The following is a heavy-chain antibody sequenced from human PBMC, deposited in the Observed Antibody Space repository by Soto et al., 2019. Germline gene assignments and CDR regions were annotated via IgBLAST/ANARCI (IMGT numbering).Heavy chain of an antibody. V-gene: IGHV5-51*01. J-gene: IGHJ3*02. CDR2: IYPGDSDT. CDR3: ARRNYYDSSGYYLLADAFDI. CDR1: GYSFTSYW. D-gene: IGHD3-22*01. Sequence: GESLKISCKGSGYSFTSYWIGWVRQMPGKGLEWMGIIYPGDSDTRYSPSFQGQVTISADKSISTAYLQWSSLKASDTAMYHCARRNYYDSSGYYLLADAFDIWGQGTMVTVSS.